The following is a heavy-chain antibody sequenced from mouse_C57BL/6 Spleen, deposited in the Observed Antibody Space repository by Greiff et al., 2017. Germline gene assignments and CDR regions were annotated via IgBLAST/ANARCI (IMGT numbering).Heavy chain of an antibody. CDR3: AASDGWAWFGY. D-gene: IGHD2-3*01. CDR1: GFTFSSYA. J-gene: IGHJ3*01. Sequence: EVLLVESGGGLVKPGASLKLSCAASGFTFSSYAMSWVRQTPEKRLEWVATISDGGSYTYYQDNVKGRFTISRDNAKNNLYLQMSHLKSEDTAMYDGAASDGWAWFGYWGEGTLVTVSA. CDR2: ISDGGSYT. V-gene: IGHV5-4*01.